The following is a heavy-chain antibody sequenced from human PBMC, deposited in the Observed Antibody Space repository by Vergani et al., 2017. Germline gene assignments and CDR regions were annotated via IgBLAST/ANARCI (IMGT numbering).Heavy chain of an antibody. V-gene: IGHV3-30*07. D-gene: IGHD1-26*01. Sequence: QVQLVESGGGVVQPGRSLRLSCAASGFTFSSYAMHWVRQAPGKGLEWVAVIWYDGSNKYYADSVKGRFTISRDNSKNTLYLQMNSLRAEDTAVYYWAKDLMAGVGATPGGDYWGQGTLVTVSS. CDR1: GFTFSSYA. CDR2: IWYDGSNK. J-gene: IGHJ4*02. CDR3: AKDLMAGVGATPGGDY.